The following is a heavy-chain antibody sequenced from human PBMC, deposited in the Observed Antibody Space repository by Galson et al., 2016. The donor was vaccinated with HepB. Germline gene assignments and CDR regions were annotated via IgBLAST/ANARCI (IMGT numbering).Heavy chain of an antibody. Sequence: SVKVSCKASGYIFNTYGIGWVRQAPGQGLEWMGWISGTNGNTNYAPSLQGRVTMTSDTSASTVHMELSSLISGDTAVYYCARDGEPLYDYGMDVWGQGTTVIVAS. CDR2: ISGTNGNT. J-gene: IGHJ6*02. CDR3: ARDGEPLYDYGMDV. V-gene: IGHV1-18*01. CDR1: GYIFNTYG. D-gene: IGHD1-14*01.